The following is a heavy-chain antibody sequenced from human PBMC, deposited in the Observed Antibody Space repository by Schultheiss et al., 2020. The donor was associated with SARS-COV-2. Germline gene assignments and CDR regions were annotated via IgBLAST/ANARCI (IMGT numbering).Heavy chain of an antibody. V-gene: IGHV4-34*01. D-gene: IGHD2-21*02. J-gene: IGHJ5*01. CDR3: ARDLRAEVVTAFDS. CDR1: GGSFSGYY. Sequence: SETLSLTCAVYGGSFSGYYWSWIRQPPGKGLEWIGSIYYSGSTYYNPSLKSRVTISVDTSQNHFSLRLNSMTAADTAVYYCARDLRAEVVTAFDSWGQGTLVTVSS. CDR2: IYYSGST.